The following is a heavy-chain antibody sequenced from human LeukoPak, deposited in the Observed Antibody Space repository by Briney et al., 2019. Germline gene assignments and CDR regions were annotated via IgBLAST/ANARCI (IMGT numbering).Heavy chain of an antibody. CDR3: ARGSGYPYFDY. Sequence: SETLSLMCTVCGGPMCSYYWIWLRQPRGGGVEWIRYIDYSGSTDYDPSVKGRVTISVDKSKNQLSLKLSSLTAADTAVYYCARGSGYPYFDYWGQGTLVTVSS. CDR2: IDYSGST. J-gene: IGHJ4*02. CDR1: GGPMCSYY. D-gene: IGHD3-22*01. V-gene: IGHV4-59*01.